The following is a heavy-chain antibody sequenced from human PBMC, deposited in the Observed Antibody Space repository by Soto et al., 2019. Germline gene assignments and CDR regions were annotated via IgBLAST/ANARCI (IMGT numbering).Heavy chain of an antibody. CDR3: TRDPSHREIVGAQY. V-gene: IGHV3-49*04. D-gene: IGHD1-26*01. Sequence: GGSLRLSCAASGFTFSSYGMHWVRQAPGKGLEWVGFIRSKAYGGTTEYAASVKGRFTISRDDSKSIAYLQMNSLKTEDTAVYYCTRDPSHREIVGAQYWGQGTLVTVSS. CDR1: GFTFSSYG. CDR2: IRSKAYGGTT. J-gene: IGHJ4*02.